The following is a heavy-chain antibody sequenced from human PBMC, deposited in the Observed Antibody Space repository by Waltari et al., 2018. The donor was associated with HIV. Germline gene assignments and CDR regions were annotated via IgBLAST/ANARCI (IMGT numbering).Heavy chain of an antibody. J-gene: IGHJ4*02. V-gene: IGHV4-61*01. CDR1: GGSVSSGSYY. CDR2: IYYSGST. D-gene: IGHD3-10*01. Sequence: QVQLQESGPGLVKPSETLSLTCTVSGGSVSSGSYYWSWIRQPPGKGLEWIGYIYYSGSTNYNPSLKSRVTISVDTSKNQFSLKLSSVTAADTAVYYCARALNYYGSGSYLLWGQGTLVTVSS. CDR3: ARALNYYGSGSYLL.